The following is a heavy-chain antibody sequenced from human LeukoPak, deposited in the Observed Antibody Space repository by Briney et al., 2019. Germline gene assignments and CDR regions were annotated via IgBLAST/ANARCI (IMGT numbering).Heavy chain of an antibody. CDR3: ARERLLTGYSYFDY. CDR1: GGSIGSGSYY. V-gene: IGHV4-61*02. D-gene: IGHD3-9*01. Sequence: PSQTLSLTCTVSGGSIGSGSYYWSWIRQPAGKGLEWIGRIYTSGSTNYNPSLKSRVTISVDTSKNQFSLKLSSVTAADTAVYYCARERLLTGYSYFDYWGQGTLVTVSS. CDR2: IYTSGST. J-gene: IGHJ4*02.